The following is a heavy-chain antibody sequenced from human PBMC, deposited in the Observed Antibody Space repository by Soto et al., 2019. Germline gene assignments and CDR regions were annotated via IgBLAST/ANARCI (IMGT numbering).Heavy chain of an antibody. Sequence: SETLSLTCTVSGGSISSYYWSWIRQPPGKGLEWIGYIYYSGSTNYNPSLKSRVTISVDTSKNQFSLKLSSVTAADTAVYYCARTTVTGYYYGMDVWGQGTTVIVS. V-gene: IGHV4-59*01. CDR1: GGSISSYY. CDR3: ARTTVTGYYYGMDV. CDR2: IYYSGST. J-gene: IGHJ6*02. D-gene: IGHD4-17*01.